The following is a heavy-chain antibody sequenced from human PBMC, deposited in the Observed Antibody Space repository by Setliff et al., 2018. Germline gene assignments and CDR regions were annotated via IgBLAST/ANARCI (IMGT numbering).Heavy chain of an antibody. J-gene: IGHJ6*02. CDR2: IYHNGNT. CDR1: GGSISPYF. Sequence: SETLSLTCTVSGGSISPYFWGWIRQSPGKGLEWIGYIYHNGNTNFNPSPKSRVTMSVDTSKNQFALNLTSVTAADTAVYYCARDRSAYSYGLDVWGQGTTVTVSS. CDR3: ARDRSAYSYGLDV. V-gene: IGHV4-4*08.